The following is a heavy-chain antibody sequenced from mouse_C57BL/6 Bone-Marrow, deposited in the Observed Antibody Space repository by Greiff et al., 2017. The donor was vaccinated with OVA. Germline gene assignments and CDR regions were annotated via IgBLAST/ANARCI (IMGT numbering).Heavy chain of an antibody. Sequence: VQLQQPGAELVRPGTSVKLSCKASGYTFTSYLMHWVKQRPGQGLEWIGVIDPSDSYTNYNQKFKGKATLTVDTSSSTAYMQLSSLTSEDSAVYYCARTTVEDGYWGQGTTLTVSS. J-gene: IGHJ2*01. D-gene: IGHD1-1*01. CDR1: GYTFTSYL. V-gene: IGHV1-59*01. CDR2: IDPSDSYT. CDR3: ARTTVEDGY.